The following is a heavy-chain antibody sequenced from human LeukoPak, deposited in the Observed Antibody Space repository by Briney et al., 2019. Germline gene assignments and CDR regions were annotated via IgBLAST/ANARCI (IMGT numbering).Heavy chain of an antibody. CDR2: INPNSGGT. CDR3: ATDYYGSGSYYSALDY. Sequence: ASVKVSCKASGYTFTGYYMHWVRQAPGQGLEWMGWINPNSGGTNYAQKFQGRVTITADESTSTAYMELSSLRSEDTAVYYCATDYYGSGSYYSALDYWGQGTLVTVSS. J-gene: IGHJ4*02. V-gene: IGHV1-2*02. CDR1: GYTFTGYY. D-gene: IGHD3-10*01.